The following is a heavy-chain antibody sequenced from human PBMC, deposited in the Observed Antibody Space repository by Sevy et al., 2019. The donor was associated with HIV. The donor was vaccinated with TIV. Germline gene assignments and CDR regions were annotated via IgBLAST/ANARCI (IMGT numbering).Heavy chain of an antibody. CDR3: ARRSYDTNGYPQYFFDS. D-gene: IGHD3-22*01. J-gene: IGHJ4*02. Sequence: GEFLKISCKASGYRFTSYWIGWVRQMPGKGLQWMGIIYPDDSDTRYSPSFQGQVIISADKSINTAYLQWSSLKASDTAMYFCARRSYDTNGYPQYFFDSWGQGTLVTVSS. CDR1: GYRFTSYW. CDR2: IYPDDSDT. V-gene: IGHV5-51*01.